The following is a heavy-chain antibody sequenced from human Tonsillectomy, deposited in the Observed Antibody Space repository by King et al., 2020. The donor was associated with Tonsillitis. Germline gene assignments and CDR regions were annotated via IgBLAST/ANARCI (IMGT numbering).Heavy chain of an antibody. D-gene: IGHD2-8*01. CDR3: AKGGYCTNGVCYTPGAFDI. V-gene: IGHV3-23*04. J-gene: IGHJ3*02. CDR1: VVTFSSYA. Sequence: VQLVESGGGLVQPGGSLRLSWAASVVTFSSYAMSWVRQAPGKGLECVSAISGSGGSTYYAASFKGRFTISRDNSKNTLNLQMNSLRAEDTAVYYCAKGGYCTNGVCYTPGAFDIWGQGTMVTVSS. CDR2: ISGSGGST.